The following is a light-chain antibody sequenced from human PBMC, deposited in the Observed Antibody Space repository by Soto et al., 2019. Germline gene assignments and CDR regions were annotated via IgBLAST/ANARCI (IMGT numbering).Light chain of an antibody. CDR2: EVN. Sequence: QSALTQPPSASGSPGQSVTISCTGTSSDVGGYKYVSWYQQYPGKAPKLMIYEVNKRPSGVPDRFSGSKSGNTASLTVSGLQTEDEADYYCSSYGGSNAFVLFGGGTKLTVL. J-gene: IGLJ2*01. V-gene: IGLV2-8*01. CDR1: SSDVGGYKY. CDR3: SSYGGSNAFVL.